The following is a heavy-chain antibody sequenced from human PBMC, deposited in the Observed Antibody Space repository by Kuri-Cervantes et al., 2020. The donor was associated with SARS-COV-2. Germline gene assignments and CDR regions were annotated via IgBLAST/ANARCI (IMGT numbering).Heavy chain of an antibody. CDR1: RFTFSSYD. CDR3: ARHFLGYYYYMDV. CDR2: IGTAGDT. Sequence: GESLKISCAACRFTFSSYDMHWVRQATGKGLEWVSAIGTAGDTYYPGSVKGQFTISRENAKNSLYLQMNSLRAEDTAVYYCARHFLGYYYYMDVWGKGTTVTVSS. D-gene: IGHD3-3*02. J-gene: IGHJ6*03. V-gene: IGHV3-13*03.